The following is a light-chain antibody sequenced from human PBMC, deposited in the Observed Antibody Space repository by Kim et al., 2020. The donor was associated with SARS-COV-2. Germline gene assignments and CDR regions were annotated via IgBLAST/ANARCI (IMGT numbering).Light chain of an antibody. J-gene: IGLJ2*01. Sequence: GKPARGSGGGNSTGSKSVPGYQEMPGQDPALVISYDSERTSGIRGRFSGSNSGNTATLTISRVEAGDEADYYCQVWDSSSDHRVVFGGGTQLTVL. CDR1: STGSKS. CDR3: QVWDSSSDHRVV. V-gene: IGLV3-21*04. CDR2: YDS.